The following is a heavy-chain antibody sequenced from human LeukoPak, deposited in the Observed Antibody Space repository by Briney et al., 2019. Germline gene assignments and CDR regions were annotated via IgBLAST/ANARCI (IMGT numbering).Heavy chain of an antibody. CDR3: AVTYDSSGYYANFDY. D-gene: IGHD3-22*01. Sequence: GASVKVSCKASGGTFSSYAISWVRQAPGQGLEWMGGIIPIFGTANYAQKFQGRVTITTDESTSTAYMELSSLRSEDTAVYYCAVTYDSSGYYANFDYWGQGTLVTASS. V-gene: IGHV1-69*05. CDR2: IIPIFGTA. J-gene: IGHJ4*02. CDR1: GGTFSSYA.